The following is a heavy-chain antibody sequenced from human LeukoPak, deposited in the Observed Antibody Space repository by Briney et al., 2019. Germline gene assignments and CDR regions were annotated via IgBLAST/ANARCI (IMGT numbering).Heavy chain of an antibody. CDR2: VYYSGST. V-gene: IGHV4-59*08. CDR3: ARRSSTIYYYGMDV. Sequence: SETLSLTCTVSGDSISSYYWAWIRQPPGKGLEWIGYVYYSGSTQYNPSLQSRVTISVGTSKKQFSLRLSSVTAADTAVYYCARRSSTIYYYGMDVWGQGTTVTVSS. D-gene: IGHD2-2*01. J-gene: IGHJ6*02. CDR1: GDSISSYY.